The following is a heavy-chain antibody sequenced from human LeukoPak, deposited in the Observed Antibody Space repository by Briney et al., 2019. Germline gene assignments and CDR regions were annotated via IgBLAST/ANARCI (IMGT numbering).Heavy chain of an antibody. J-gene: IGHJ4*02. D-gene: IGHD3-3*01. Sequence: ASVKVSCKASGYTFTSYDINWVRQATGQGLEWMGWMNPNSGNTGYAQKFQGRVTMTRNTSISTAYMELSSLRSEETAVYYCARDPQEGYDFWSGYYTYYFDYWGQGTLVTVSS. V-gene: IGHV1-8*01. CDR3: ARDPQEGYDFWSGYYTYYFDY. CDR2: MNPNSGNT. CDR1: GYTFTSYD.